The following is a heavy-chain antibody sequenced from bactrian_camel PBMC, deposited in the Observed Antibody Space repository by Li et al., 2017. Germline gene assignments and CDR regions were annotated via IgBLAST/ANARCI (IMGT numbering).Heavy chain of an antibody. CDR1: GFTFSSYG. J-gene: IGHJ6*01. Sequence: PLVESGGGLVQPGGSLRLSCAASGFTFSSYGMSWVRQAPGKEREGVAQINTDTGSTYSADSVKGRFTISRDNAKNTLYLQLNSLKTDDTAMYYCAADSHLGPGAFFGYWGQGTQVTVS. V-gene: IGHV3S1*01. CDR3: AADSHLGPGAFFGY. CDR2: INTDTGST.